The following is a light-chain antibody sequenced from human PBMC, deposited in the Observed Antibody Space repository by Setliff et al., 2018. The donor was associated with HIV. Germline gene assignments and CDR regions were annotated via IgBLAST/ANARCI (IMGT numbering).Light chain of an antibody. CDR2: EVS. Sequence: QSVLTQPASVSGSPGQSITISCTGTSSDVGSYNLVSWCQQHPGKAPKLMIYEVSKRPSGVSNRFSGSKSGNTASLTISGLQAEDEADYYCTSYTNSNSYVFGPGTKSPS. CDR3: TSYTNSNSYV. CDR1: SSDVGSYNL. V-gene: IGLV2-14*02. J-gene: IGLJ1*01.